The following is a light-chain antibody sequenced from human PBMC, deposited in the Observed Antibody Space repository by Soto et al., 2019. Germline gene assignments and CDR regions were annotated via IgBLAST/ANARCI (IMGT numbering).Light chain of an antibody. J-gene: IGKJ1*01. CDR1: QPISIY. CDR3: QQTQVTPRT. CDR2: AAS. V-gene: IGKV1-39*01. Sequence: DVQMTQSPSSLSASVGDRVAITCRTSQPISIYLNWYQQKPGKAPRLLIYAASSLQTGVPSRFSGCGSGANFTLTIRSLQPEDSASYICQQTQVTPRTFGLGTKVEVK.